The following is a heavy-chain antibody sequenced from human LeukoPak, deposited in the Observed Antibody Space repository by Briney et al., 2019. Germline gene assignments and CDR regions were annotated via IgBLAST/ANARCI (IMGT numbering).Heavy chain of an antibody. D-gene: IGHD6-13*01. Sequence: GGSLRLSCAASGFTFSSYSMNWVRQAPGKGLEWVSSISRNSRYIYYADSMRGRFTISRDSAKNSLYLQMNSLKPEDTAVYYCARVAEAAAFDSWGQGTLVTVSS. J-gene: IGHJ4*02. CDR2: ISRNSRYI. CDR1: GFTFSSYS. V-gene: IGHV3-21*06. CDR3: ARVAEAAAFDS.